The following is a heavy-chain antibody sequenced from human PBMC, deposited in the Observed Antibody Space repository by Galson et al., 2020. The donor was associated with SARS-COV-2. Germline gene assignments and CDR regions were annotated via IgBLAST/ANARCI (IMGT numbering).Heavy chain of an antibody. CDR3: AKYHYDSRAYYLSYFDC. CDR1: GFTFSNYA. Sequence: GGSLRLSCAASGFTFSNYAMSWVRQAPGKGLEWVSGITGRGDTTYYADSVKGRFTISRDNSKNTLYLQMNSLRAEDTAVYYCAKYHYDSRAYYLSYFDCWGQGTLVTVSS. CDR2: ITGRGDTT. J-gene: IGHJ4*02. V-gene: IGHV3-23*01. D-gene: IGHD3-22*01.